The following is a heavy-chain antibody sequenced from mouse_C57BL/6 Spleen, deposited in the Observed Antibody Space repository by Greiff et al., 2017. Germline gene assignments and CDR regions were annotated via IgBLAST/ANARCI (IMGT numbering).Heavy chain of an antibody. CDR1: GYTFTSYD. Sequence: QVQLQQSGPELVKPGASVKLSCKASGYTFTSYDINWVKQRPGQGLEWIGWIYPRDGSTKYNEKFKGKATLTVDTSSSTAYMELHSLTSEDSAVYFCARRSYYGSSYLYYYAMDYWGQGTSVTVSS. D-gene: IGHD1-1*01. CDR2: IYPRDGST. J-gene: IGHJ4*01. V-gene: IGHV1-85*01. CDR3: ARRSYYGSSYLYYYAMDY.